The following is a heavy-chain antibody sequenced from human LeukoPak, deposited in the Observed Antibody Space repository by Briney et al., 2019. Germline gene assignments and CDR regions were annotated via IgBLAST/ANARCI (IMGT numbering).Heavy chain of an antibody. J-gene: IGHJ4*02. CDR1: GFTFSSYA. Sequence: GGSLRLSCAASGFTFSSYAMSWVRQAPGKGLEWVSRISGSGGSTYYADSVKGRFTISGANSKNTLYLQMNSLRAEDTGVYYCAKEDYYGSGSYYGYWGQGTLVTVSS. D-gene: IGHD3-10*01. V-gene: IGHV3-23*01. CDR3: AKEDYYGSGSYYGY. CDR2: ISGSGGST.